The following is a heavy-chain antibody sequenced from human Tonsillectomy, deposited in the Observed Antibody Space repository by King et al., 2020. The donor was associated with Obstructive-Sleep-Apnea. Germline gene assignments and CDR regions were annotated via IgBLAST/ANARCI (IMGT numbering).Heavy chain of an antibody. CDR1: GYTLIGYY. D-gene: IGHD6-13*01. V-gene: IGHV1-2*02. J-gene: IGHJ3*02. Sequence: QLVQSGAEVKKPGASVKVSCKASGYTLIGYYMHWVRQAPGQGLEWMGWINPNSGGTNYAQKFQGRVTMTRDTSISTAYRELSRLRSGDTAVYYCARAGGSGIAAAAYDAFDMWGQGTMVTVSS. CDR2: INPNSGGT. CDR3: ARAGGSGIAAAAYDAFDM.